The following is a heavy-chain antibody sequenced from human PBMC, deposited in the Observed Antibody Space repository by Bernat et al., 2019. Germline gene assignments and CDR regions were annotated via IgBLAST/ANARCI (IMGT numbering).Heavy chain of an antibody. CDR2: INHSGST. J-gene: IGHJ3*02. Sequence: QVQLQQWGAGLLKPSETLSLTCAVYGGSFSGYYWSWIRQPPGKGLEWIGEINHSGSTNYNPSLKSRVTISVDTSKNQFSLKLRSVTAADTAVYYCSRIPFIVIVPAARRAFDIWGQGTMVTVSS. CDR3: SRIPFIVIVPAARRAFDI. CDR1: GGSFSGYY. D-gene: IGHD2-2*01. V-gene: IGHV4-34*01.